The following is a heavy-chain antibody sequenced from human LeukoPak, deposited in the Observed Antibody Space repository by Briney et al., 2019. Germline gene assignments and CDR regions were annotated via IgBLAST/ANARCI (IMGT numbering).Heavy chain of an antibody. Sequence: ASVKVSCKVSGYTLTELSMHWVRQAPGKGLEWMGGFDPEDGETIYAQKFQGRVTMTEGASTDTAYMELSSLRSEDTAVYYCATERGGIEYYYGSGRPAFNWFDPWGQGTLVTVSS. CDR1: GYTLTELS. V-gene: IGHV1-24*01. D-gene: IGHD3-10*01. CDR3: ATERGGIEYYYGSGRPAFNWFDP. CDR2: FDPEDGET. J-gene: IGHJ5*02.